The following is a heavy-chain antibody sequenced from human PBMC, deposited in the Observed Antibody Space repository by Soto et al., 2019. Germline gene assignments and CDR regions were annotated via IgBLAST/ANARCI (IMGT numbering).Heavy chain of an antibody. V-gene: IGHV1-46*01. CDR3: AKVNHPNIAMAGPGDYYGMGV. D-gene: IGHD6-19*01. Sequence: ASVKVSCKASGYTFTSYYMHWLRQAPGQGLEWMGIINPSGGSTSYAQKFQGRVTMTRDTSTSTDYMELSSLRSEDTAVYYCAKVNHPNIAMAGPGDYYGMGVWGQGTTVPVSS. CDR1: GYTFTSYY. CDR2: INPSGGST. J-gene: IGHJ6*02.